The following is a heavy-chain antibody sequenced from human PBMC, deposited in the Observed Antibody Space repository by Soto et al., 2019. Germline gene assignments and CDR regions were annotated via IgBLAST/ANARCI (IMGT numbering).Heavy chain of an antibody. D-gene: IGHD6-6*01. J-gene: IGHJ6*02. CDR2: ISGSGGST. CDR3: ARDLSSSYYGMDV. V-gene: IGHV3-23*01. CDR1: GFTFSSYA. Sequence: EVQLLESGGGLVQPGGSLRLSCAASGFTFSSYAMSWVRQAPGKGLEWVSAISGSGGSTYYADSVKGRFTISRDNSKNTLYLQMNSLRAEDTAVYYCARDLSSSYYGMDVWGQGTTVTVSS.